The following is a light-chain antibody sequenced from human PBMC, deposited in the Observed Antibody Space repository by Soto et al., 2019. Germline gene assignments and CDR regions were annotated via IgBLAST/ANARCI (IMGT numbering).Light chain of an antibody. CDR2: DNN. CDR1: SSNIGNNY. Sequence: SCSGSSSNIGNNYVSWYQQLPGTAPKLLIYDNNKRPSGIPDRFSGSKSGTSATLGITGLQTGDEADYYCGTWDSSLSAYVFGTGTKV. CDR3: GTWDSSLSAYV. V-gene: IGLV1-51*01. J-gene: IGLJ1*01.